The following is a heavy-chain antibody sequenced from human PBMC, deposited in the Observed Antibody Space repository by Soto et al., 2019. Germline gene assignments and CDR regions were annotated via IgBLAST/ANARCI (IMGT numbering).Heavy chain of an antibody. CDR3: ARVASDYINSVDH. V-gene: IGHV3-23*01. Sequence: EVQLLESGGGLVQPGGSLRLSCAASGFTFNAYAMTWVRQAPGKGLEWVSAIGGSGGNRYYAASVKGRFTISSDNSKETVDLQMNRLRVEDTAVYYCARVASDYINSVDHWGQGILVTFSS. CDR2: IGGSGGNR. D-gene: IGHD4-4*01. CDR1: GFTFNAYA. J-gene: IGHJ4*02.